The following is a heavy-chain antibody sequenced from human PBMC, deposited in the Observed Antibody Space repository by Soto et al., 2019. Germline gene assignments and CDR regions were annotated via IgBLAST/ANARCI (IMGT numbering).Heavy chain of an antibody. D-gene: IGHD2-21*02. CDR3: ARDLGPYCGGDCSNWFDP. V-gene: IGHV4-31*03. J-gene: IGHJ5*02. CDR2: IYYSGST. Sequence: QVQLQESGPGLVKPSQTLSLTCTVSGGSISSGGYYWSWIRQHPGKGLEWIGYIYYSGSTYYNPXXKSRVTISVDXXKXQXXLKLSSVTAADTAVYYCARDLGPYCGGDCSNWFDPWGQGTLVTVSS. CDR1: GGSISSGGYY.